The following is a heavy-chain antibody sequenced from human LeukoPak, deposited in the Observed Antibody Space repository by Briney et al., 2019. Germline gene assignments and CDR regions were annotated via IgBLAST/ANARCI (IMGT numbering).Heavy chain of an antibody. V-gene: IGHV3-21*01. CDR3: ARAAILDFWSGSTSMDV. J-gene: IGHJ6*04. CDR2: ISSSSSYI. CDR1: GFTFSSYS. D-gene: IGHD3-3*01. Sequence: PGGSLRLSCAASGFTFSSYSMNWVRQAPGKGLEWVSSISSSSSYIYYADSVKGRFTISRDNAKNSLYLQMNSLRAEDTAVYYCARAAILDFWSGSTSMDVWGKGTTVTVAS.